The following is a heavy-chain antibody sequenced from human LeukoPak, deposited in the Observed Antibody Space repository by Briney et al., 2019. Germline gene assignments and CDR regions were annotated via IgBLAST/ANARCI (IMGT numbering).Heavy chain of an antibody. D-gene: IGHD6-19*01. J-gene: IGHJ6*03. CDR3: ASQRRAYSSGWYFLNDYYYYYYMDV. CDR2: ISYDGSNK. CDR1: GFTFSSYA. Sequence: PGGSLRLSCAASGFTFSSYAMHWVRQAPGKGLEWVAVISYDGSNKYYADSVKGRFTISRDNSKNTLYLQMNSLRAEDTAVYYCASQRRAYSSGWYFLNDYYYYYYMDVWGKGTTVTVSS. V-gene: IGHV3-30*04.